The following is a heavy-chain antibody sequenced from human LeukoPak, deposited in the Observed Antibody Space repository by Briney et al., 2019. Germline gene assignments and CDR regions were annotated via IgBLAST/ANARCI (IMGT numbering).Heavy chain of an antibody. CDR3: AKDMGSGWYGGGYFDY. J-gene: IGHJ4*02. D-gene: IGHD6-19*01. Sequence: GGSLRLSCAASGFTFDDYAMPWVRRAPGKGLEWVSGISWNSGSIGYADSVKGRFTISRDNAKNSLYLQMNSLRAEDTALYYCAKDMGSGWYGGGYFDYWGQGTLVTVSS. CDR1: GFTFDDYA. V-gene: IGHV3-9*01. CDR2: ISWNSGSI.